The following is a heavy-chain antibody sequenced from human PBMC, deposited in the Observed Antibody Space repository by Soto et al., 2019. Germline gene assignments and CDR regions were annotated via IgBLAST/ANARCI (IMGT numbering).Heavy chain of an antibody. CDR2: IYPGDSDT. CDR3: ARRSAKTVIDY. CDR1: GYSFTSYW. J-gene: IGHJ4*02. V-gene: IGHV5-51*01. D-gene: IGHD6-25*01. Sequence: GESLRISCKGSGYSFTSYWIGWVRQMPGKGLEWMGIIYPGDSDTRYSPSFQGQVTIPADKSISTAYLQWSSLKPSDTAMYYCARRSAKTVIDYWGQGTLVTVSS.